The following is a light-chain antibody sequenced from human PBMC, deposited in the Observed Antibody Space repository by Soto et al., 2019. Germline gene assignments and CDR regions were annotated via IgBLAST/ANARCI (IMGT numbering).Light chain of an antibody. CDR2: EVT. CDR3: SSYAGNNNLV. J-gene: IGLJ3*02. Sequence: QSALTQPPSASGSPGQSVTISCTGTTGDVGKYNYVSWYQQHPGKAPKVMIYEVTNRPSGVPDRFSGSKSGNTASLTVSGLQTEDEADYYCSSYAGNNNLVFGGGTKLTVL. CDR1: TGDVGKYNY. V-gene: IGLV2-8*01.